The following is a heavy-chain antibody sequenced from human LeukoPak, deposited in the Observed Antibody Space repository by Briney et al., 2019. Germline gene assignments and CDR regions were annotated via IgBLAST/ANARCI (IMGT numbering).Heavy chain of an antibody. CDR2: IKQDGSEK. Sequence: GGSLRLSCAASGFSLSNYWMNWVRQAPGKGLEWVANIKQDGSEKNYVDSVKGRFSISRDNAKNSLILQMNSLRDEDTAVYYCAREYYDFWSGYYTGLTLVDWGQGTLVTVSS. CDR1: GFSLSNYW. CDR3: AREYYDFWSGYYTGLTLVD. D-gene: IGHD3-3*01. J-gene: IGHJ4*02. V-gene: IGHV3-7*01.